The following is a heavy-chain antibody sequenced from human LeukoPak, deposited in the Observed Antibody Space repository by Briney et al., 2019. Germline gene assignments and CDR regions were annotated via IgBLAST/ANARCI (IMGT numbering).Heavy chain of an antibody. J-gene: IGHJ4*02. CDR3: ARDPQNYYDSSGQYYFDY. CDR2: ISWNSGSI. CDR1: GFTFDDYA. Sequence: GGSLRLSCAASGFTFDDYAMHWVRQAPGKGLEWVSGISWNSGSIGYADSVKGRFTISRDNAKNSLYLQMNSLRAEDTAVYYCARDPQNYYDSSGQYYFDYWGQGTLVTVSS. V-gene: IGHV3-9*01. D-gene: IGHD3-22*01.